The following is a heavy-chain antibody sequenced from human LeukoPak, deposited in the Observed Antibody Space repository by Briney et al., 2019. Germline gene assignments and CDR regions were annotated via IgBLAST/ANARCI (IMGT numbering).Heavy chain of an antibody. Sequence: ASVKVSCKASGYTFTSYYMHWVRQAPGQGLEWMGIINPSGGSTSYAQKFQGRVTMTRDMSTSTAYMELSSLRSEDTAVYYCARHVLRYFNWFDPWGQGTLVTVSS. V-gene: IGHV1-46*01. D-gene: IGHD3-9*01. CDR3: ARHVLRYFNWFDP. CDR1: GYTFTSYY. CDR2: INPSGGST. J-gene: IGHJ5*02.